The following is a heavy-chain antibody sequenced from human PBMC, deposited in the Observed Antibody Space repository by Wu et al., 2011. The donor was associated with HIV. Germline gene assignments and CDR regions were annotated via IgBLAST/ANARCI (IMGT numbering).Heavy chain of an antibody. J-gene: IGHJ6*03. CDR3: AMTRVEPGTTPESYFYMDV. Sequence: QVQLVQSGAEVKKPGSSVKVSCKASGGTFSSYGISWVRQAPGQGLEWMGGIIPMFGTAKYAQKFQGRVTITTDESTSTAYMELSSLRSEDTAIYYCAMTRVEPGTTPESYFYMDVWAMGPRSPSP. D-gene: IGHD2-2*01. CDR2: IIPMFGTA. V-gene: IGHV1-69*05. CDR1: GGTFSSYG.